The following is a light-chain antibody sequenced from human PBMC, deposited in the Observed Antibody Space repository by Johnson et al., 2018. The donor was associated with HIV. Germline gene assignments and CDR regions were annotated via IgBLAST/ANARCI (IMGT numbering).Light chain of an antibody. Sequence: QAVLTQPPSVSAASGQKVTISCSGSSSNIGDNSVSWYQQVPGTAPKLLIYDRNKRPSGIPDRFSGSKSGATATLGITGLQTGDEADYYCGIWDASLSPLYVFGTGTTITVL. CDR1: SSNIGDNS. J-gene: IGLJ1*01. CDR2: DRN. V-gene: IGLV1-51*01. CDR3: GIWDASLSPLYV.